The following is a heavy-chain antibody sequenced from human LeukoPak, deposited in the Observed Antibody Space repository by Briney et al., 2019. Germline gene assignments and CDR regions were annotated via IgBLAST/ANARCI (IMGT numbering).Heavy chain of an antibody. CDR2: ISSSGSTI. D-gene: IGHD6-19*01. Sequence: GGSLRLSCAASGFTFSDYDMSWTRQAPGKGLEWISYISSSGSTIYNADSVKGRFTISRDNAKNSLFLQMNSLRAEDTAVYYCARDSSGWYSFDYWGQGTLVTVSS. CDR3: ARDSSGWYSFDY. CDR1: GFTFSDYD. V-gene: IGHV3-11*01. J-gene: IGHJ4*02.